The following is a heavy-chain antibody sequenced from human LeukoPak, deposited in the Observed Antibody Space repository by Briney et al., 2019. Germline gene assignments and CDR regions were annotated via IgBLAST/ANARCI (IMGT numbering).Heavy chain of an antibody. Sequence: GGSLRLSCVGSGFTFSNYLMNWVRQAPGKGLEWVSFISSTGGTIYYADAVKGRFTVSRGNAKNSLLLQMNSLRAEDTALYYCARGYSRAAFDIWGQGTMVTVSS. D-gene: IGHD2-15*01. CDR3: ARGYSRAAFDI. J-gene: IGHJ3*02. V-gene: IGHV3-48*01. CDR2: ISSTGGTI. CDR1: GFTFSNYL.